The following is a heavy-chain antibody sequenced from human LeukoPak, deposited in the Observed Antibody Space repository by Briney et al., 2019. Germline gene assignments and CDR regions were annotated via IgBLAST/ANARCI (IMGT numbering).Heavy chain of an antibody. D-gene: IGHD3-10*01. Sequence: GGSLRLACAISGITLSNRGTSWVRQPPGKVREWVAGLSASGGRTNYADSVKGRFTISRDNPKNTLYLQMNSLRAEDTAVYFCAKRGVVIRVILVGFHKEAYYFDSWGQGALVTVSS. CDR1: GITLSNRG. J-gene: IGHJ4*02. V-gene: IGHV3-23*01. CDR3: AKRGVVIRVILVGFHKEAYYFDS. CDR2: LSASGGRT.